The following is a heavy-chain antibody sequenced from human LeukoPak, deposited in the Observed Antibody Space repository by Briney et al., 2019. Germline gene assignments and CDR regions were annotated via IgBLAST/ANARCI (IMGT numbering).Heavy chain of an antibody. D-gene: IGHD3-10*01. CDR3: ARAITMVRGVYFDY. CDR1: GGSFSGYY. Sequence: SETLSLTCAVYGGSFSGYYWSWIRQPPGKGLEWFGEINHSGSTNYNPSLKSRVTISVDTSKNQFSLKLSSVTAADTAVYYCARAITMVRGVYFDYWGQGTLVTVSS. V-gene: IGHV4-34*01. CDR2: INHSGST. J-gene: IGHJ4*02.